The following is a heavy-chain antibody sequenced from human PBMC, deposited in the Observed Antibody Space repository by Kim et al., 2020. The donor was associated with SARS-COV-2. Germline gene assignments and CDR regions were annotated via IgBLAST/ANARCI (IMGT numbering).Heavy chain of an antibody. J-gene: IGHJ4*02. V-gene: IGHV4-61*02. CDR1: GGSISSGSYY. CDR2: IYTSGST. D-gene: IGHD6-19*01. CDR3: AREAVAGTDIFFGGLDYFDY. Sequence: SETLSLTCTVSGGSISSGSYYWSWIRQPAGKGLEWIGRIYTSGSTNYNPSLKSRVTISVDTSKNQFSLKLSSVTAADTAVYYCAREAVAGTDIFFGGLDYFDYWGQGTLVTVSS.